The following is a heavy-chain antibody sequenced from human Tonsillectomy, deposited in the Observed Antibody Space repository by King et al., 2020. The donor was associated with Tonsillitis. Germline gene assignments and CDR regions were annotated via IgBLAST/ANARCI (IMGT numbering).Heavy chain of an antibody. CDR3: AKDLMTTVTSLNSAAIDH. V-gene: IGHV3-23*04. CDR1: GFTFINYA. Sequence: VQLVESGGGSVQPGGSLRLSCAASGFTFINYAMNWCRQAPGRGLEWVSGVSGSGGSTYYADSGKGRFTFSRDNSKNTLFLQMNSPRAEDTAVYYCAKDLMTTVTSLNSAAIDHWGQGTLVAVSS. CDR2: VSGSGGST. J-gene: IGHJ4*02. D-gene: IGHD4-11*01.